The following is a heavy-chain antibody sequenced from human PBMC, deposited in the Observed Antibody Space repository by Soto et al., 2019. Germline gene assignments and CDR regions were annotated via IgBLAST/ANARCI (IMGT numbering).Heavy chain of an antibody. V-gene: IGHV1-69*01. D-gene: IGHD2-15*01. CDR3: ARSQGGSSSLDIYYYYYYGMDV. CDR2: VIHIFGTT. CDR1: GGTFSTYA. J-gene: IGHJ6*02. Sequence: QVQLVQSGAEVKKPGSSVKVSCKAPGGTFSTYAISWVRQAPGQGLEWMGGVIHIFGTTKYAQKFQGRVTITADESTSTGYMELRSLRSEDTAVYYCARSQGGSSSLDIYYYYYYGMDVWGLGTTVTVSS.